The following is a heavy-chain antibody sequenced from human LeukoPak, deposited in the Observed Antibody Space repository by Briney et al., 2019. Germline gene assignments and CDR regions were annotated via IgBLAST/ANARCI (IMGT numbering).Heavy chain of an antibody. V-gene: IGHV4-34*01. D-gene: IGHD5-12*01. J-gene: IGHJ4*02. CDR2: INHSGST. Sequence: PSETLSLTCGVYGGSFSGYYWSWIRQPPGKGLEWIGEINHSGSTNHNPSLKSRVTISVDASKNRFSLKLTSVTAADTAVFYCARGGTWPTYSDYWGQGILVTVSS. CDR1: GGSFSGYY. CDR3: ARGGTWPTYSDY.